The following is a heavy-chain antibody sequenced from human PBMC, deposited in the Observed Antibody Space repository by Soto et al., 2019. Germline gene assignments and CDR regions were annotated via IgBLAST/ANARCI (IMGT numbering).Heavy chain of an antibody. J-gene: IGHJ6*02. Sequence: SETLSLTCAVYGGSFSGYYWSWIRQPPGKGLEWIGEINHSGSTNYNPSLKSQVTISVDTSKNQFSLKLSSVTAADTAVYYCARFTRSSSWKVYYYGMDVWGQGTTVTVSS. CDR1: GGSFSGYY. D-gene: IGHD6-13*01. CDR3: ARFTRSSSWKVYYYGMDV. V-gene: IGHV4-34*01. CDR2: INHSGST.